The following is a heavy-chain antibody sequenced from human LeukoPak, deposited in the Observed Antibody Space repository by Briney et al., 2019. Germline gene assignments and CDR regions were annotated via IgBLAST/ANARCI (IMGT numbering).Heavy chain of an antibody. CDR3: ARTGTGNYFDY. V-gene: IGHV4-38-2*01. D-gene: IGHD1-14*01. J-gene: IGHJ4*02. CDR1: GYSISSGYY. CDR2: IYQSGST. Sequence: SETLSLTCAVSGYSISSGYYWGWIRQPPGKGREWIGTIYQSGSTYYNPSLKSRVTISVDTSENQLSLKLTSVTAADTAVYYCARTGTGNYFDYWGQGTLVTVSS.